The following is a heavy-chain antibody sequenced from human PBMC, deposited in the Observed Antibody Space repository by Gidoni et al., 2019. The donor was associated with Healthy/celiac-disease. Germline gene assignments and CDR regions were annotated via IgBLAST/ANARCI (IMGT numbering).Heavy chain of an antibody. D-gene: IGHD2-15*01. Sequence: QVQLQESGPGLVKLSQTLSLTCTVSGGSISSGGYYWSWIRQHPGKGLEWIGYIYYSGSTYYNPSLKSRVTISVDTSKNQFSLKLSSVTAADTAVYYCARGTYCSGGSCYFGYWGQGTLVTVSS. V-gene: IGHV4-31*03. CDR2: IYYSGST. CDR1: GGSISSGGYY. J-gene: IGHJ4*02. CDR3: ARGTYCSGGSCYFGY.